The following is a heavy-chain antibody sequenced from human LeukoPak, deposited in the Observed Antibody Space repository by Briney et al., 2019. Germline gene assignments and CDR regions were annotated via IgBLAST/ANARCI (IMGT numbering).Heavy chain of an antibody. J-gene: IGHJ1*01. CDR2: IYYSGST. Sequence: PSETLSLTCTVSGGSISSYYWSWIRQPPGKGLEWIGYIYYSGSTNYNPSLKSRVTISVDTSKNQFSLKLSSVTAADTAVYYCARWESESDRGDFQHWGQGILVTVSS. CDR1: GGSISSYY. CDR3: ARWESESDRGDFQH. V-gene: IGHV4-59*01. D-gene: IGHD1-26*01.